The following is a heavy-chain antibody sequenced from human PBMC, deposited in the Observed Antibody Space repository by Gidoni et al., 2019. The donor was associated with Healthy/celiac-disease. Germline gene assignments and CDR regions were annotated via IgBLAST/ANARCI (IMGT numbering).Heavy chain of an antibody. CDR3: AKDSDYGGNSGVRRGFIGWFDP. V-gene: IGHV3-23*01. CDR1: GFTFSSYA. D-gene: IGHD4-17*01. Sequence: EVQLLESGGGLVQPGGSLRLSCAASGFTFSSYAMSWVRQAPGKGLEWVSAISGSGGSTYYADSVKGRFTISRDNSKNTLYLQMNSLRAEDTAVYYCAKDSDYGGNSGVRRGFIGWFDPWGQGTLVTVSS. J-gene: IGHJ5*02. CDR2: ISGSGGST.